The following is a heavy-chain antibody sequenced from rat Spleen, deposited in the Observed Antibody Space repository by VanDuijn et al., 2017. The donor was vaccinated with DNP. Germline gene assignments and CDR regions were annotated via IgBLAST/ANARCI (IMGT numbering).Heavy chain of an antibody. CDR1: GLIFTNYG. CDR2: ISYDGSST. CDR3: ASLAA. Sequence: EVQLMESGGGLVQPGGSLKLSCTASGLIFTNYGMAWVRQTPTRGLEWVAVISYDGSSTYYRDSVKGRFTISRENAKSTLYLQMDSLRSEDTATYYCASLAAWGQGVMVTVSS. J-gene: IGHJ2*01. V-gene: IGHV5-29*01.